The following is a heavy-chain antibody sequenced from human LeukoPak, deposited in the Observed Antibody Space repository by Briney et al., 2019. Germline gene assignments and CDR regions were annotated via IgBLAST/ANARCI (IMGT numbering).Heavy chain of an antibody. D-gene: IGHD6-13*01. CDR2: INPNSGGT. CDR1: GCTFTGYY. V-gene: IGHV1-2*02. CDR3: ARELGSSIGIAAAGCDY. Sequence: GASVKVSCKASGCTFTGYYMHWVRQAPGQGLEWMGWINPNSGGTNYAQKFQGRVTMTRDTSISTAYMELSRLRSDDTAVYYCARELGSSIGIAAAGCDYWGQGTLVTVSS. J-gene: IGHJ4*02.